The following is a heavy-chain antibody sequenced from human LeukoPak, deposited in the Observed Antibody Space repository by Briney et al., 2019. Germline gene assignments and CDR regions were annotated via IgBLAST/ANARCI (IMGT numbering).Heavy chain of an antibody. D-gene: IGHD3-22*01. Sequence: PGGSLRLSCAASGFTFSYYYMSWIRQAPGKGLEWVSYISSSGATIYYADSVKGRFTISRDNTKNSLYLQMNNLRAEDTAVYYCARGFTLYYYDTSGPGEKVDYWGQGTLVTVSS. CDR2: ISSSGATI. J-gene: IGHJ4*02. V-gene: IGHV3-11*04. CDR3: ARGFTLYYYDTSGPGEKVDY. CDR1: GFTFSYYY.